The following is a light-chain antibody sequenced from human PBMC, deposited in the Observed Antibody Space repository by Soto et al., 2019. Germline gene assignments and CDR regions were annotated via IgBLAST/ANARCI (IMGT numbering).Light chain of an antibody. J-gene: IGLJ2*01. CDR3: SSYTSSTTHVV. CDR2: DVS. Sequence: QSALTQPASVSGSPGQSITISCTGTSSDVGGYNYVCWYQQHPGKAPKLMIYDVSHRPSGVSNRFSGSKSGNTASLTISGLQAEDEADYYCSSYTSSTTHVVFGGGTKVTVL. CDR1: SSDVGGYNY. V-gene: IGLV2-14*01.